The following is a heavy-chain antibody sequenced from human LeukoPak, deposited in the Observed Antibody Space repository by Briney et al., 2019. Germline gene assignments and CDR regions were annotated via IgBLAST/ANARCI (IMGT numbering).Heavy chain of an antibody. CDR1: GFTFDDYT. V-gene: IGHV3-43*01. CDR3: ARFSMATRKVDY. D-gene: IGHD5-24*01. Sequence: GGSLRLSCAASGFTFDDYTMHWVRQAPGKGLEWVSLISWDGGSTYYADSVKGRFTISRDNAKNSLYLQMNSLGAEDTAVYYCARFSMATRKVDYWGQGTLVTVSS. J-gene: IGHJ4*02. CDR2: ISWDGGST.